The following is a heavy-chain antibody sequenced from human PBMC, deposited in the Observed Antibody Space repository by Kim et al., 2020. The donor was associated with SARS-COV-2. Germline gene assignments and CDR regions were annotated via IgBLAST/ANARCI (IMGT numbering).Heavy chain of an antibody. V-gene: IGHV4-39*01. Sequence: SETLSLTCTVSGGSISSSSYYWGWIRQPPGKGLEWIGSIYYSGSTYYNPSLKSRVTISVDTSKNQFSLKLSSVTAADTAVYYCARHQDIWISGWLGDYFDYWGQGTLVTVSS. CDR2: IYYSGST. D-gene: IGHD6-19*01. J-gene: IGHJ4*02. CDR1: GGSISSSSYY. CDR3: ARHQDIWISGWLGDYFDY.